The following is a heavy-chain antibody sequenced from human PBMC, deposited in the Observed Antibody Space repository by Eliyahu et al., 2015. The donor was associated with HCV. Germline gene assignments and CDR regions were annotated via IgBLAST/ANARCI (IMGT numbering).Heavy chain of an antibody. V-gene: IGHV4-59*08. CDR2: MYSSGGT. CDR3: ARQVKTGWYSFDY. CDR1: GGSINYYF. Sequence: QVQLQESGPGLVKTSETLSLTCTVSGGSINYYFWTWIRQPPGKGLEWVGYMYSSGGTNYNPSLESRATISLDTSRRQFSLNLSSVTAADTAVYYCARQVKTGWYSFDYWGRGTLVTVSS. D-gene: IGHD6-19*01. J-gene: IGHJ4*02.